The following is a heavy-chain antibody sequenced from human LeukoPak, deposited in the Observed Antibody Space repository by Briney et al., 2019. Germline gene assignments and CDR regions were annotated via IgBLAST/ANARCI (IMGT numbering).Heavy chain of an antibody. V-gene: IGHV3-74*01. CDR3: ARRGDGGRSFDY. Sequence: PGGSLRLSCAASGFTFSSYWMHWVRQAPGKGLVWVSRINNDGSSTHYADSVKGRFTISRDNAKNTLYLQVNSLRAEDTAVYYCARRGDGGRSFDYWGQGTLVTVSS. CDR2: INNDGSST. J-gene: IGHJ4*02. CDR1: GFTFSSYW. D-gene: IGHD4-23*01.